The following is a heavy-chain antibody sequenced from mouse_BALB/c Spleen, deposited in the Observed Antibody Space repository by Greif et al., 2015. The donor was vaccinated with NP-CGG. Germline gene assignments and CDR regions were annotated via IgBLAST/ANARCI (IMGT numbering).Heavy chain of an antibody. D-gene: IGHD1-2*01. CDR2: IDPANGNT. CDR1: GFNIKDTY. CDR3: ARAITTAY. J-gene: IGHJ3*01. V-gene: IGHV14-3*02. Sequence: VQLQQSGAELVKPGASVKLSCTASGFNIKDTYMHWVKQRPEQGLEWIGRIDPANGNTKYDPKFQGKAIITADTSSNTAYLQLSSLTSEDTAVYYCARAITTAYWGQGTLVTVSA.